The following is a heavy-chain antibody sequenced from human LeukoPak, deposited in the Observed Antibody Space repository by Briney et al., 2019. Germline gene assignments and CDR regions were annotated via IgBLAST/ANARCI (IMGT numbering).Heavy chain of an antibody. CDR2: IKIDGSST. CDR1: GFTFSSYW. D-gene: IGHD3-9*01. V-gene: IGHV3-74*01. J-gene: IGHJ4*02. CDR3: ARDGYYDILTGYYKALDY. Sequence: GGSLRLSCAASGFTFSSYWMHWVRQAPGKGLVWVSRIKIDGSSTFYADSVKGRFTISRDNAKNTLYLQMASLRAEDTAVYYCARDGYYDILTGYYKALDYWGQGTLVTVSS.